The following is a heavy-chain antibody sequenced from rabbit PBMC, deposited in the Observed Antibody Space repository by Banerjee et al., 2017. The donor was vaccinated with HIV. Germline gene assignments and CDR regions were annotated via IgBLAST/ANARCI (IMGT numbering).Heavy chain of an antibody. Sequence: QSLEESGGDLVKPGASLTLTCKASGIDFSSSYYMCWVRQAPGKGLEWIACIYVGSSGSTYYASWAKGRFTISKTSSTTVTLQMTSLTAADTATYFCARGYGGANYVYSGWYFNLWGPGTLVTVS. CDR3: ARGYGGANYVYSGWYFNL. V-gene: IGHV1S40*01. D-gene: IGHD1-1*01. CDR2: IYVGSSGST. CDR1: GIDFSSSYY. J-gene: IGHJ4*01.